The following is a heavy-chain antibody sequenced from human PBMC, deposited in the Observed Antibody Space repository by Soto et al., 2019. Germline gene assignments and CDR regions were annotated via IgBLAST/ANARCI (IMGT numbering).Heavy chain of an antibody. J-gene: IGHJ4*02. CDR3: VSRAAQYLILTGYSNVLDY. D-gene: IGHD3-9*01. CDR1: GFTVSSIY. V-gene: IGHV3-66*01. CDR2: IYSGGST. Sequence: EVHLVEFGGGLVLPGGSLRLSCAAFGFTVSSIYMSCVRQAPGKGLEGVLVIYSGGSTYYADSVKGRFTISRDTSKNTLDLTINNLRAQDTTVYYCVSRAAQYLILTGYSNVLDYWGQETLLTVCS.